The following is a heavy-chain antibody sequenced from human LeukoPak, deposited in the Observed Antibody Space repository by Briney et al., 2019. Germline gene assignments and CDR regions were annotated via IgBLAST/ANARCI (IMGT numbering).Heavy chain of an antibody. D-gene: IGHD6-19*01. J-gene: IGHJ4*02. CDR3: ARVSGWQFDY. CDR2: IYTSGST. V-gene: IGHV4-4*07. CDR1: GGSISSYY. Sequence: PSETLSLTCTVSGGSISSYYGSWLRQPAGKGVEWIVRIYTSGSTNYNPSLKGRVTMSVDTSKNQFSLKLSSVTAADTAVYYCARVSGWQFDYWGQGTLVTVSS.